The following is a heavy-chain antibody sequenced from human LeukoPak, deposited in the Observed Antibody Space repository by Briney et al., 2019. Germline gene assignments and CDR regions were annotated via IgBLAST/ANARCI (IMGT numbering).Heavy chain of an antibody. D-gene: IGHD6-6*01. Sequence: KTGGSLRLSCAASGFTFSSYSMNWVRQAPGKGLEWVSSISSSSSYIYYADSVKGRFTISRDNAKNSLYLQMNSLRAEDTAVYYCARAGYSSSVGDYWGQGTLVTVSS. CDR3: ARAGYSSSVGDY. CDR2: ISSSSSYI. CDR1: GFTFSSYS. V-gene: IGHV3-21*01. J-gene: IGHJ4*02.